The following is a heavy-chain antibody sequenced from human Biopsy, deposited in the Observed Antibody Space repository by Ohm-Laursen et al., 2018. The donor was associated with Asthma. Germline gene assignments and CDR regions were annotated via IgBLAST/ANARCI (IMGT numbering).Heavy chain of an antibody. CDR2: IIPTLGTS. CDR1: GGTFGRYA. D-gene: IGHD4-17*01. J-gene: IGHJ6*02. CDR3: AREVSTVDYGYYYFAMDV. V-gene: IGHV1-69*13. Sequence: SVKVSCTASGGTFGRYAISWVRQAPGQGLGWMGGIIPTLGTSNYAQKLQGRVTFTAGESTSSAYLELSCLTSEDSAVYYCAREVSTVDYGYYYFAMDVWGQGTTVTVSS.